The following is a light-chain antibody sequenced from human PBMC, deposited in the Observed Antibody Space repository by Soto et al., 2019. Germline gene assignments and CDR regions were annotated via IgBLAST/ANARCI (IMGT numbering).Light chain of an antibody. Sequence: EILLTQSPGTLSLSPGERATLSCRASQSINNNYLAWYQQKRGQAPRLLIYGASSRATGIPDRFSGSGSGTDFTLTISRLEPEDFAIYYCQQYGGSPRTCGQGTKVEIK. CDR1: QSINNNY. V-gene: IGKV3-20*01. CDR3: QQYGGSPRT. J-gene: IGKJ1*01. CDR2: GAS.